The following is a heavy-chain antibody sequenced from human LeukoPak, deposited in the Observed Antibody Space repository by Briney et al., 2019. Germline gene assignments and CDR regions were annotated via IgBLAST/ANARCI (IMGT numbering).Heavy chain of an antibody. V-gene: IGHV3-33*06. J-gene: IGHJ6*03. CDR3: AKDRNGSGSNYYYYYYMDV. D-gene: IGHD3-10*01. CDR2: IWYDGSNK. Sequence: GGSLRLSCAASGFTFSSYGMHWVRQAPGKGLEWVAVIWYDGSNKYYADSVKGRSTISRDNSKNTLYLQMNSLRAEDTAVYYCAKDRNGSGSNYYYYYYMDVWGKGTTVTVSS. CDR1: GFTFSSYG.